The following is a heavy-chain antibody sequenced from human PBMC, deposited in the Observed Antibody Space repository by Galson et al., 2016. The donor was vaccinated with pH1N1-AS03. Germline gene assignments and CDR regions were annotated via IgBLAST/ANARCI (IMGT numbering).Heavy chain of an antibody. CDR2: IKSTVHGETT. Sequence: PRLSCAASGRIFSNLWMMWVRQSPGKGPEWVGRIKSTVHGETTDYAAPVKGRFTISRDDSKNTVYLQMNSLKTEDTALYYCTTDVPMSGGALDSWGQGTPVTVSS. J-gene: IGHJ4*02. V-gene: IGHV3-15*01. D-gene: IGHD3-16*01. CDR1: GRIFSNLW. CDR3: TTDVPMSGGALDS.